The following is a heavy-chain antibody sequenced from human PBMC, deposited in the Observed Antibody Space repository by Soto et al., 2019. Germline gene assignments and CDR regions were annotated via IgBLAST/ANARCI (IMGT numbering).Heavy chain of an antibody. CDR2: IRGSGGST. J-gene: IGHJ5*02. V-gene: IGHV3-23*01. CDR3: ARGPTTAFGTSWFDP. CDR1: GFTFSNYA. Sequence: GGSLRLSCAASGFTFSNYAMNWVRQAPGRGLEWVSVIRGSGGSTYYADSVKGRFTISRDNSKNTLFLQMNSLRVEDTAIDYCARGPTTAFGTSWFDPWGQGTLVTVSS. D-gene: IGHD2-2*01.